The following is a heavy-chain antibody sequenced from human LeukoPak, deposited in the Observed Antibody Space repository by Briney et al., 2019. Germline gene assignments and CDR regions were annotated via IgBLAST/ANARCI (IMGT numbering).Heavy chain of an antibody. D-gene: IGHD4-17*01. CDR1: GGSISSSNFY. V-gene: IGHV4-39*07. CDR3: ARDRTTVTPFDF. CDR2: IYYSGST. J-gene: IGHJ4*02. Sequence: SETLSLTCTVSGGSISSSNFYWGWIRQPPGKGLEWIGSIYYSGSTYYNPSLKSRVTISVDTSKNQFSLKLSSVTAADTAVYYCARDRTTVTPFDFWGQGTLLTVSS.